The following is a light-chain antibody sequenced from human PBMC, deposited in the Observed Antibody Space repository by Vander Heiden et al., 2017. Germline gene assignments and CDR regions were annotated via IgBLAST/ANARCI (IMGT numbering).Light chain of an antibody. CDR1: SGSVSTDNY. CDR2: TTN. J-gene: IGLJ3*02. CDR3: ALNVGSGIWV. V-gene: IGLV8-61*01. Sequence: QTVVTQEPSFSVSPGGTVTLTCALSSGSVSTDNYPSWYQQTPGQAPRTLIYTTNTRSSGVPDRFSGSILGNNAALTITGAQTEDECDYYCALNVGSGIWVFGGGTKLTVL.